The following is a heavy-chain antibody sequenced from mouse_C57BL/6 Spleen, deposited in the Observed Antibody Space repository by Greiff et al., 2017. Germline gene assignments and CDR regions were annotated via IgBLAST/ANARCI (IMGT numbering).Heavy chain of an antibody. CDR1: GYAFSSSW. CDR3: ASDGSSYGWFAY. J-gene: IGHJ3*01. Sequence: QVQLKESGPELVKPGASVKISCKASGYAFSSSWMNWVKQRPGKGLEWIGRIYPGDGDTNYNGKFKGKATLTADKSSSTAYMQLSSLTSEDTAVYFCASDGSSYGWFAYWGQGTLVTVSA. D-gene: IGHD1-1*01. CDR2: IYPGDGDT. V-gene: IGHV1-82*01.